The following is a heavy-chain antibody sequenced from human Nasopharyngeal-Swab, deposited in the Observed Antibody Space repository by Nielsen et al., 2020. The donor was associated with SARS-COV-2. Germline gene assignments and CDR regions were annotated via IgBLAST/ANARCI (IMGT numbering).Heavy chain of an antibody. V-gene: IGHV5-51*01. D-gene: IGHD6-19*01. CDR1: GYTFTSYW. CDR2: IYPGDSDT. Sequence: KVSCKASGYTFTSYWIGWVRQMPGKGLEWMGIIYPGDSDTRYSPSFQGQVTISADKSISTAYLQWSSLKASDTAMCYCARLDHSSGLDYWGQGTLVTVSS. CDR3: ARLDHSSGLDY. J-gene: IGHJ4*02.